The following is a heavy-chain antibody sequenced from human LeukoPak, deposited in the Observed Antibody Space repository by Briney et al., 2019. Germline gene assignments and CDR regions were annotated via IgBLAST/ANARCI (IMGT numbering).Heavy chain of an antibody. CDR3: AKDSSTYYYGSGSYGGSVDY. CDR1: GFTFGDYG. J-gene: IGHJ4*02. D-gene: IGHD3-10*01. CDR2: INWNGGST. V-gene: IGHV3-20*04. Sequence: GGSLRLSCAASGFTFGDYGMSWVRQAPGKGLEWVSGINWNGGSTGYADSVKGRFTISRDDSKNTLYLQMNSLRAEDTAVYYCAKDSSTYYYGSGSYGGSVDYWGQGTLVTVSS.